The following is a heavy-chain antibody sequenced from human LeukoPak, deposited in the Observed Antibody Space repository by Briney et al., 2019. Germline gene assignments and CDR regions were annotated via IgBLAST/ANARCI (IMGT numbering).Heavy chain of an antibody. CDR3: ARDRSPYYDILTGYSYYYYYMDV. CDR2: IYYSGST. Sequence: SETLSLTCTVSGGSISSYYWSWIRLPPGKGLEWIGYIYYSGSTNYNPSLKSRVTISVDTSKNQFSLKLSSVTAADTAAYYCARDRSPYYDILTGYSYYYYYMDVWGKGTTVTVSS. CDR1: GGSISSYY. D-gene: IGHD3-9*01. J-gene: IGHJ6*03. V-gene: IGHV4-59*01.